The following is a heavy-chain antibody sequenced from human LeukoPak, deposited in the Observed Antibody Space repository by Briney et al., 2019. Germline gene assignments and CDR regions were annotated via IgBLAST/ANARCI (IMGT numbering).Heavy chain of an antibody. D-gene: IGHD3-22*01. CDR1: GGSISSYY. V-gene: IGHV4-59*01. CDR2: IHYSGST. J-gene: IGHJ5*02. CDR3: AGGVDYYDSSGP. Sequence: SGTLSLTCSVSGGSISSYYWSWIRQPPGKGLEWIGYIHYSGSTNYNPSLKSRVSISVDTSKNQFSLKLSSVTAADTAVYYCAGGVDYYDSSGPWGQGTLATVSS.